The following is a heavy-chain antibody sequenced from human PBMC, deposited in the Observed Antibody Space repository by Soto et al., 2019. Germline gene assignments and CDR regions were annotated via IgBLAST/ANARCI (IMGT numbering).Heavy chain of an antibody. V-gene: IGHV4-38-2*01. CDR1: GYSISSGYY. Sequence: SETLSLTCAVSGYSISSGYYWGWIRQPPGKGLEWIGSIYHSGSTYYNPSLKSRVTISVDTSKNQFSLKLSSVTAADTAVYYCAISYYYGMDVWGQGTTVTVSS. J-gene: IGHJ6*02. CDR3: AISYYYGMDV. CDR2: IYHSGST.